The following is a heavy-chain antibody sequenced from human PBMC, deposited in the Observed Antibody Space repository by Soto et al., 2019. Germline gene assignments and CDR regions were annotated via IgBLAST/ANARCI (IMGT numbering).Heavy chain of an antibody. J-gene: IGHJ5*02. V-gene: IGHV1-69*12. Sequence: QVQLVQSGAEVKKPGSSVKVSCKASGGTFSSYAISWVRQAPGQGLEWMGGIIPIFGTANYAQKFQGRVTITAVESTSTAYMERSSLRTEDKAVYYCARDTERFGEFAHWFDLWGQGTLVTVSS. CDR1: GGTFSSYA. CDR2: IIPIFGTA. CDR3: ARDTERFGEFAHWFDL. D-gene: IGHD3-10*01.